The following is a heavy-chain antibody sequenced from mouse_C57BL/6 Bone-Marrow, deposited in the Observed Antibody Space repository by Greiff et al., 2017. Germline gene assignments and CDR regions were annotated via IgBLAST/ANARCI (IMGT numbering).Heavy chain of an antibody. Sequence: EVQVVESGGGLVKPGGSLKLSCAASGFTFSSYTMSWVRQTPEKRLEWVATISGGGGNTYYPDSVKGRFTISRDNAKNTLYLQMSSLRSEDTALYDCARRVLRRGVWDYWGQGTTLTVSS. CDR3: ARRVLRRGVWDY. CDR2: ISGGGGNT. V-gene: IGHV5-9*01. D-gene: IGHD1-1*01. CDR1: GFTFSSYT. J-gene: IGHJ2*01.